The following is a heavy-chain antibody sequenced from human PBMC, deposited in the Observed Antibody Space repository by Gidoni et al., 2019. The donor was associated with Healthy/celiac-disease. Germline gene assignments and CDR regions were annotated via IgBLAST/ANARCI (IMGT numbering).Heavy chain of an antibody. J-gene: IGHJ4*02. Sequence: QVQLQQWGAGLLKPSETLSLTCAVYGGSFSGYYWSWIRQPPGKGLEWIGEINHSGSTTYNPSLKSRVTISVDTSKNQFSLKLSSVTAADTAVYYCARGADKGPDYWGQGTLVTVSS. CDR2: INHSGST. CDR1: GGSFSGYY. V-gene: IGHV4-34*01. CDR3: ARGADKGPDY.